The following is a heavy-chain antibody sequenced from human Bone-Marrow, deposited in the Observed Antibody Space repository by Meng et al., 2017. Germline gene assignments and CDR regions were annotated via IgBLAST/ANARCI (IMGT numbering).Heavy chain of an antibody. D-gene: IGHD2-15*01. V-gene: IGHV4-39*07. J-gene: IGHJ4*02. CDR2: IYYDGST. CDR1: GASISSSSYY. Sequence: SETLSLTCTVSGASISSSSYYWGWVRQPPGKGLQWIGSIYYDGSTYYNPSLKSRISISLDTSKNQLSLELRSVTAADTAVYYCARNPNDRGYRDSWGQGTLVTVSS. CDR3: ARNPNDRGYRDS.